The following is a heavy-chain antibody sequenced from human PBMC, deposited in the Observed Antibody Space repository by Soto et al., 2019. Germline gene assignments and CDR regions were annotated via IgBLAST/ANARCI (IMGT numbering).Heavy chain of an antibody. D-gene: IGHD6-13*01. CDR3: AKDQQQSDAFDI. CDR2: ISGSGGST. Sequence: EVQLLESGGGLVQPGGSLRLSCAASGFPFSSYAMSWVRQAPGKGLEWVSAISGSGGSTYYADSVKGRFTISRDNSKNTLYLQMNSLRAEDTAVYYCAKDQQQSDAFDIWGQGTMVTVSS. V-gene: IGHV3-23*01. J-gene: IGHJ3*02. CDR1: GFPFSSYA.